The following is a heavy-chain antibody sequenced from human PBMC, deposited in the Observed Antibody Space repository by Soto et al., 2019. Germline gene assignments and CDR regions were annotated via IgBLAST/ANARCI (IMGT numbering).Heavy chain of an antibody. CDR1: GFTFSSYW. D-gene: IGHD5-12*01. Sequence: GGSLRLSCAASGFTFSSYWMHWVRQAPGKGLVWVSRINGDGSSTTYADSVKGRFTISRDNAKNTLHLQMNSLRAEDTAVYYCARGYGGYNPTDYWGQGTLVTVSS. CDR3: ARGYGGYNPTDY. CDR2: INGDGSST. V-gene: IGHV3-74*01. J-gene: IGHJ4*02.